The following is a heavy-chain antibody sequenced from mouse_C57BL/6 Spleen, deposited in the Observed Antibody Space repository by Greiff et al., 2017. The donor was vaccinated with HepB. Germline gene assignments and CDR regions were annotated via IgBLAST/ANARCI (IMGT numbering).Heavy chain of an antibody. CDR3: ARLGSSGYLFDY. J-gene: IGHJ2*01. CDR1: GYTFTSYG. CDR2: IYPRSGNT. D-gene: IGHD3-2*02. V-gene: IGHV1-81*01. Sequence: VQRVESGAELARPGASVKLSCKASGYTFTSYGISWVKQRTGQGLEWIGEIYPRSGNTYYNEKFKGKATLTADKSSSTAYMELRSLTSEDSAVYFCARLGSSGYLFDYWGQGTTLTVSS.